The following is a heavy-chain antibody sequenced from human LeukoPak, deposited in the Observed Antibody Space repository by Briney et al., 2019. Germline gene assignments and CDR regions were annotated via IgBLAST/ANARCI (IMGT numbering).Heavy chain of an antibody. D-gene: IGHD3-10*01. J-gene: IGHJ4*02. CDR1: GFTFSSYW. V-gene: IGHV3-74*01. Sequence: PGRSLRLSCAASGFTFSSYWMHWVRQTPGKGLVWVSRINTDGSSTNYADSVKGRFTISRDNSKNTLYLQMNSLRAEDTAVYYCARDRSRVRGPHPYYFDYWGQGTLVTVSS. CDR2: INTDGSST. CDR3: ARDRSRVRGPHPYYFDY.